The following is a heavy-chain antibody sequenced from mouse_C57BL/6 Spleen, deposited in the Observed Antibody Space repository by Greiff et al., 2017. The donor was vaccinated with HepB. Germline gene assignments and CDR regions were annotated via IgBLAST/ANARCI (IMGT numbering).Heavy chain of an antibody. CDR3: ARDGYYFDD. CDR1: GYTFTSYW. Sequence: QVQLQQPGAELVRPGTSVKLSCKASGYTFTSYWMHWVKQRPGQGLEWIGVIDPSDSYTNYNQKFKGKATLTVDTSSSTAYMQLSSLTSEDSAVYYCARDGYYFDDWGQGTTLTVSS. D-gene: IGHD2-3*01. V-gene: IGHV1-59*01. CDR2: IDPSDSYT. J-gene: IGHJ2*01.